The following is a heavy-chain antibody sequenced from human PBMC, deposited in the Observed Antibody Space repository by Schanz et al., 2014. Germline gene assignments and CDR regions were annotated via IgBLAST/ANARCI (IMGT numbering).Heavy chain of an antibody. CDR3: ARGGYGSGSYREVDS. CDR2: ISYSGST. D-gene: IGHD3-10*01. CDR1: GGSVSSGGDY. Sequence: QVQLQESGPGLVKPSQTLSLTCTVSGGSVSSGGDYWSWIRQHPGKGLEWIGFISYSGSTYYNPSLKSRVTISVDTSKSQFSLKLSSVTAADTAVYYCARGGYGSGSYREVDSWGQGTLVTVSS. V-gene: IGHV4-31*03. J-gene: IGHJ4*02.